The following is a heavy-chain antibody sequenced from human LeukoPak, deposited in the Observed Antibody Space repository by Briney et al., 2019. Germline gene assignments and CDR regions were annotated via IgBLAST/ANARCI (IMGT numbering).Heavy chain of an antibody. D-gene: IGHD4-11*01. CDR3: AKSKSPYPMDYIFDF. CDR2: ISYDGSNK. CDR1: GFTFSSYG. V-gene: IGHV3-30*18. Sequence: PGRSLRLSCAASGFTFSSYGMHWVRQAPGKGLEWVAVISYDGSNKYYADSVKGRFTISRDNSKNTLYLQMNSLRTDDAAVYYCAKSKSPYPMDYIFDFWGQGTRVTVSS. J-gene: IGHJ4*02.